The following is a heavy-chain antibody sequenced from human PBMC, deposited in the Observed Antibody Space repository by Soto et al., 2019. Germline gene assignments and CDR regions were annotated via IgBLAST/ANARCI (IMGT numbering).Heavy chain of an antibody. J-gene: IGHJ6*02. Sequence: ASVKVSCKASGYTFTSYGISWVRQAPGQGLEWMGWISAYNGNTNYAQKLQGRVTMTTDTSTSTAYMELRSLKSDDTAVYYCARLAGSSWYHYYYGMDVWGQGTTVTVSS. CDR2: ISAYNGNT. CDR1: GYTFTSYG. V-gene: IGHV1-18*01. D-gene: IGHD6-13*01. CDR3: ARLAGSSWYHYYYGMDV.